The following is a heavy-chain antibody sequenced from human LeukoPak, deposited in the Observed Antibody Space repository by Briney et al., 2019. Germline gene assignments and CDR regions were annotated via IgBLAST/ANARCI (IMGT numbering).Heavy chain of an antibody. V-gene: IGHV3-74*01. Sequence: PGGSLRLSCAASGFSFSSYWMHWVRQAPGKGLVWVSRLNTDGGSTNYADSVKGRYTIPRDNAKNTLYLQMNSLRAEDTAIYYCARVAYSSHWYIEYWGQGTLVAVSS. CDR3: ARVAYSSHWYIEY. CDR2: LNTDGGST. J-gene: IGHJ4*02. CDR1: GFSFSSYW. D-gene: IGHD6-13*01.